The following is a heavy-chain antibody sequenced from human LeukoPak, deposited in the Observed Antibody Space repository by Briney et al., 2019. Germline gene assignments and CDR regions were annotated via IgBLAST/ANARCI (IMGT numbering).Heavy chain of an antibody. J-gene: IGHJ4*02. CDR3: ARLGYYDSSGPTKTRTTFDY. Sequence: SETLSLTCTVSGGSISSSSYYWGWIRQPPGKGLEWIGSIYYSGSTYYNPSLKSRVTISVDTSKNQFSLKLSSVTAADTAVYYCARLGYYDSSGPTKTRTTFDYWAREPWSPSPQ. V-gene: IGHV4-39*01. CDR1: GGSISSSSYY. CDR2: IYYSGST. D-gene: IGHD3-22*01.